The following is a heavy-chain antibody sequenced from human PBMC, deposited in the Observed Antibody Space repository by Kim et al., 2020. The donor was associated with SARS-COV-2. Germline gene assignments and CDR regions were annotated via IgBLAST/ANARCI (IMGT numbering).Heavy chain of an antibody. CDR3: GGVTTPY. CDR2: GTYQ. V-gene: IGHV3-21*01. D-gene: IGHD4-17*01. Sequence: GTYQYYADSVKGRFTISRDDAKSSLLLQMNSLRAEDTAVYYCGGVTTPYWGQGTLVTVSS. J-gene: IGHJ4*02.